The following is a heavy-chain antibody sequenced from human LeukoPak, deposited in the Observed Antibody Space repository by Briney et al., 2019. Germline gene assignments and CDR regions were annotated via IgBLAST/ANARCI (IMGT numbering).Heavy chain of an antibody. CDR1: GFTFSSYG. V-gene: IGHV3-33*06. CDR3: AKDPTMVRGVISSYYYYMDV. Sequence: GSLRLSCAASGFTFSSYGMHWVRQAPGKGLEWVAVIWYDGSNKYYADSVKGRFTISRDNSKNTLYLQMNSLRAEDTAVYYCAKDPTMVRGVISSYYYYMDVWGKGTTVTVSS. D-gene: IGHD3-10*01. J-gene: IGHJ6*03. CDR2: IWYDGSNK.